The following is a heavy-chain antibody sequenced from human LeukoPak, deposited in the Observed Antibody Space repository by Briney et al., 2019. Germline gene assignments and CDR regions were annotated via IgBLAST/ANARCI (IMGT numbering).Heavy chain of an antibody. Sequence: PGGSLRLSCAASGFTFSDYYMSWVRQAPGRGLEWISYISDTSSSIYYADSVKGRFTISRDDAKNLLSLQMNSLRVEDTAIYYCARDRFPQSLRLGPVDYFDYWGQGTLVTVSS. CDR3: ARDRFPQSLRLGPVDYFDY. J-gene: IGHJ4*02. V-gene: IGHV3-11*01. D-gene: IGHD5/OR15-5a*01. CDR2: ISDTSSSI. CDR1: GFTFSDYY.